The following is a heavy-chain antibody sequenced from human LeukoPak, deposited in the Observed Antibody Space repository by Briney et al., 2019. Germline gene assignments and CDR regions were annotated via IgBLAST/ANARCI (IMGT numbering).Heavy chain of an antibody. V-gene: IGHV3-48*01. J-gene: IGHJ5*02. CDR2: ISSTSRTV. D-gene: IGHD6-13*01. CDR3: AKERQQAGTFVNWFDP. CDR1: GFTFSSYS. Sequence: PGGSLRLSCAVSGFTFSSYSMTWVRQAPGKGLEWVSYISSTSRTVYYADSVKGRFTISRDNSKNTLYLRMNSLRAEDTAVYYCAKERQQAGTFVNWFDPWGQGTLVTVSS.